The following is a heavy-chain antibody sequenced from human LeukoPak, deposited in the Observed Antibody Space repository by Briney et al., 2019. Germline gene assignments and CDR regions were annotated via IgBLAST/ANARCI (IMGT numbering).Heavy chain of an antibody. CDR2: INHSGST. J-gene: IGHJ4*02. Sequence: PSETLSLTCADYGGSFSGYYWSWIRQPPGKGLEWIGEINHSGSTNYNPSLKSRVTISVDTSKNQFSLKLSSVTAADTAVYYCARGRWYSSGWYLSYFDYWGQGTLVTVSS. V-gene: IGHV4-34*01. CDR3: ARGRWYSSGWYLSYFDY. D-gene: IGHD6-19*01. CDR1: GGSFSGYY.